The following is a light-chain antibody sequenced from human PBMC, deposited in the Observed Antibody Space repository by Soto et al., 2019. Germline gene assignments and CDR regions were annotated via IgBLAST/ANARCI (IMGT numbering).Light chain of an antibody. CDR3: CSYAGGPEV. V-gene: IGLV2-14*03. Sequence: QSVLTQPASVSGSPGPSITISCAGATSDIGTYNYVSWYQQHPGKAPRLIIYGVSRWPSGVPNRFSGSKSGNRASLTISGRQAEDEGDYSCCSYAGGPEVFGTGTKLTVL. J-gene: IGLJ1*01. CDR2: GVS. CDR1: TSDIGTYNY.